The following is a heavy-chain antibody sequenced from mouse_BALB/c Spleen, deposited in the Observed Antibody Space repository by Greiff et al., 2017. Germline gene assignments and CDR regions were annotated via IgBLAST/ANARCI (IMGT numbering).Heavy chain of an antibody. D-gene: IGHD1-1*01. J-gene: IGHJ4*01. CDR1: GFSLTSYG. CDR3: AREIYYYGSSYAMDY. V-gene: IGHV2-9*02. Sequence: VKLMESGPGLVAPSQSLSITCTVSGFSLTSYGVHWVRQPPGKGLEWLGVIWAGGSTNYNSALMSRLSISKDNSKSQVFLKMNSLQTDDTAMYYCAREIYYYGSSYAMDYWGQGTSVTVSS. CDR2: IWAGGST.